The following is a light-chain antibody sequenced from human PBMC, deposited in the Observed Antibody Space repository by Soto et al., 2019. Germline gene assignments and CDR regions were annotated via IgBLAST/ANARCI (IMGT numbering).Light chain of an antibody. V-gene: IGKV1-39*01. CDR1: QSISSY. CDR2: AAS. CDR3: QQSYSTLT. J-gene: IGKJ4*01. Sequence: DIQMTQSPSYLSASVGDRVTITCRASQSISSYLNWYQQKPGKAPKLLIYAASSVQSGVPSRFSGSGSGTEFTLTISGLQPEEFATYYCQQSYSTLTFGGGTKVEIK.